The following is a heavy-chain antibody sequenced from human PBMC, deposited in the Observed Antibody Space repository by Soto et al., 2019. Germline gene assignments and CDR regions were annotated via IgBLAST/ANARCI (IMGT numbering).Heavy chain of an antibody. CDR2: IYNSGNT. Sequence: SETLSLTCTVSGGSISSYYWTWIRQPPGKGLEWIGYIYNSGNTNYNPSLKSRVTISVDTSKNQLSLKLSSVTAADTAVYYCARGSRFHDYWGQGTLVTVSS. CDR3: ARGSRFHDY. V-gene: IGHV4-59*12. CDR1: GGSISSYY. J-gene: IGHJ4*02.